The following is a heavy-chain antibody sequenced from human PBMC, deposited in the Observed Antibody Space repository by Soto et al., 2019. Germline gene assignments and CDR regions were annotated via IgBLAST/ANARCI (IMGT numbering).Heavy chain of an antibody. J-gene: IGHJ6*02. CDR3: TTDLGTYYDFWSGYFSRGMDV. CDR1: GFTFSNAW. V-gene: IGHV3-15*07. Sequence: GGSLRLSCAASGFTFSNAWMNWVRQAPGKGLEWVGRIKSKTDGGTTDYAAPVKGRFTISRDDSKNTLCLQMNSLKTEDTAVYYCTTDLGTYYDFWSGYFSRGMDVWGQGTTVTVSS. CDR2: IKSKTDGGTT. D-gene: IGHD3-3*01.